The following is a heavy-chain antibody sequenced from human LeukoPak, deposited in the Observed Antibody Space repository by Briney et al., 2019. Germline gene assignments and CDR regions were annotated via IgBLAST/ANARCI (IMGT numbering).Heavy chain of an antibody. CDR2: ISGSGGTT. D-gene: IGHD2-15*01. J-gene: IGHJ4*02. CDR3: AKARCSGTNCYFPDY. Sequence: GGSLRLSCAASGFTFSSYTMTWVRQAPGKGLEWVSTISGSGGTTYYADSVKGRFTISRDNSKNTLFVEMSGLRAEDTAVCYCAKARCSGTNCYFPDYWGQGTVVTVSS. V-gene: IGHV3-23*01. CDR1: GFTFSSYT.